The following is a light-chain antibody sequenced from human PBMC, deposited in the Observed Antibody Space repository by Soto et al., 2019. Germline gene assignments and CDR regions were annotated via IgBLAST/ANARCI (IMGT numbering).Light chain of an antibody. CDR1: QSVLYSSNNKNY. V-gene: IGKV4-1*01. Sequence: DIVMTQSPDSLAVSLGERATINCKSSQSVLYSSNNKNYLAWYQQKPGQPPKLLIYWASTRESGVPDRFSGSGSGTDFTLTVSSLQAEDVAVYYCQQYYGSPYTFGQGIKLEIK. CDR3: QQYYGSPYT. CDR2: WAS. J-gene: IGKJ2*01.